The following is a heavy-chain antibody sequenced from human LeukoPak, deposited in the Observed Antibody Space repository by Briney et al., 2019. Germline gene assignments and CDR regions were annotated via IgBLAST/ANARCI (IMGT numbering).Heavy chain of an antibody. CDR2: ISGSGDTT. J-gene: IGHJ4*02. Sequence: PGGSLRLSCAASGLSFSRFAMSWVRQAPGKGLEWVSTISGSGDTTYYADSVKGRFIISRDNLKNTLYVQMNSLRVEDTAVYYCAKGHSAHGTGFDYWGQGTLVFVSS. V-gene: IGHV3-23*01. D-gene: IGHD1-1*01. CDR1: GLSFSRFA. CDR3: AKGHSAHGTGFDY.